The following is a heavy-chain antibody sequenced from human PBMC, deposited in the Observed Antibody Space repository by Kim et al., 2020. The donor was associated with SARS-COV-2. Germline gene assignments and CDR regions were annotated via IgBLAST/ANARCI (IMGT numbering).Heavy chain of an antibody. CDR1: GFTFSSYG. CDR2: IWYDGSNK. V-gene: IGHV3-33*06. J-gene: IGHJ4*02. CDR3: AKFGTYSNYFDY. D-gene: IGHD4-4*01. Sequence: GGSLRLSCAASGFTFSSYGMHWVRQAPGKGLEWVAVIWYDGSNKYYADSVKGRFTISRDNSKNMLYLQMNSLRAEDTAVYYCAKFGTYSNYFDYWGQGTLVTVSS.